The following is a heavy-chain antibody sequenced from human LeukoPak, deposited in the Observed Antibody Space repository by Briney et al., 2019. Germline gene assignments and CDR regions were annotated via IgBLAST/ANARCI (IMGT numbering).Heavy chain of an antibody. D-gene: IGHD3-22*01. J-gene: IGHJ4*02. CDR1: GFTFSSYS. CDR3: ARGEYYDSSGYYYLVWDY. Sequence: GGSLRLSCAASGFTFSSYSMNWVRQAPGKGLEWVSSISSSSSYIYYADSVKGRFTISRDNAKNSLYLQMNSLRAEDTAVYYCARGEYYDSSGYYYLVWDYWGQGTLVTVSS. CDR2: ISSSSSYI. V-gene: IGHV3-21*01.